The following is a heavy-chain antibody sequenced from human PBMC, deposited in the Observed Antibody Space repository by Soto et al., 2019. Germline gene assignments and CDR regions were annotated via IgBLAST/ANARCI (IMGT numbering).Heavy chain of an antibody. CDR2: SRDKAQGYST. V-gene: IGHV3-72*01. CDR1: GFTFSDHH. J-gene: IGHJ4*01. Sequence: EGSLRLSCAVSGFTFSDHHIDWVLQAPGKGLEWVGCSRDKAQGYSTAYAASVKGMFTTSRDESQNSVYLQMHSLKTEDTAVYYFVRATFFSDSSGYTRGFDYWGHGTLVTVSS. CDR3: VRATFFSDSSGYTRGFDY. D-gene: IGHD3-22*01.